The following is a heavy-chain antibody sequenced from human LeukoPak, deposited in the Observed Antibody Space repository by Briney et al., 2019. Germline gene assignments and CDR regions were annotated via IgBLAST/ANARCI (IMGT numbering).Heavy chain of an antibody. CDR1: GFTFSSND. Sequence: TGGSLRLSCAASGFTFSSNDMSWVRQAPGKGLEWVAFICSGGNTYYSDSFEVGFTISRDISKNTVSLQMHRLRAENTAVYYCMRVHIEVAPWDPFNYWGQGTLVSVSS. CDR3: MRVHIEVAPWDPFNY. V-gene: IGHV3-66*01. D-gene: IGHD6-19*01. J-gene: IGHJ4*02. CDR2: ICSGGNT.